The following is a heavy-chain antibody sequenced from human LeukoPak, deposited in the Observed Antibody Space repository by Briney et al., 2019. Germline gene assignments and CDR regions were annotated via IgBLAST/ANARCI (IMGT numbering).Heavy chain of an antibody. V-gene: IGHV3-30*02. CDR2: IRYGGSDI. CDR1: GFPFSTCG. J-gene: IGHJ6*03. Sequence: PGGSLRLSCAAPGFPFSTCGLHGVRQAPPRGRAWVAFIRYGGSDIYYGDSVKGRFTISRDDSKNTLYLQMNSLRGEDTAVYYCAKEPYSSVYYFYYMDVWGKGTTVTVSS. D-gene: IGHD6-25*01. CDR3: AKEPYSSVYYFYYMDV.